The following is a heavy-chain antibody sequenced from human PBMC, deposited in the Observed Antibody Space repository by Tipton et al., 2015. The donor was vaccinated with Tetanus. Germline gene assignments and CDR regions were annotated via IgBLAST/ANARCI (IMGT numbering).Heavy chain of an antibody. J-gene: IGHJ6*04. CDR3: AKEALGVLNL. V-gene: IGHV3-23*01. Sequence: GSLRLSCAASGFTFKSYTMNWLRQAPGNGLEWVAAISGSRLTPYYADSLKGRFTTSRDNSKNTLSLQLNSLRADDTAIYYCAKEALGVLNLWGKGTTVIVSS. D-gene: IGHD1-14*01. CDR2: ISGSRLTP. CDR1: GFTFKSYT.